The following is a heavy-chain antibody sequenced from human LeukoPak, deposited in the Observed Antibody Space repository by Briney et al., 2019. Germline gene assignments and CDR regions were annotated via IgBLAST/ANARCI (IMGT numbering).Heavy chain of an antibody. Sequence: GGSLRLSCAASGFTFSSYSMNWVRQAPGKGLEWVSSISSSSSYIYYADSVNGRFTISRDNAKNSLYLQMNSLRAEDTAVYYCARGLSYYDILTGYYTPYDYWGQGALVTVSS. D-gene: IGHD3-9*01. CDR2: ISSSSSYI. CDR3: ARGLSYYDILTGYYTPYDY. J-gene: IGHJ4*02. V-gene: IGHV3-21*01. CDR1: GFTFSSYS.